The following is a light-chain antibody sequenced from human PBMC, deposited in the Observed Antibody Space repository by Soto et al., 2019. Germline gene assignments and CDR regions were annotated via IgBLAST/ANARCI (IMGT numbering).Light chain of an antibody. CDR1: QSVSSY. J-gene: IGKJ3*01. Sequence: EIVLTQSPATLSLSPGERATLSCRASQSVSSYLAWYQQKPGQAPRLLIYDASSSATGIPARFSGSGSGTDFPLTISSLEPEDFAVYYCQQRSNWPPVFTFGPGTKVDIK. V-gene: IGKV3-11*01. CDR3: QQRSNWPPVFT. CDR2: DAS.